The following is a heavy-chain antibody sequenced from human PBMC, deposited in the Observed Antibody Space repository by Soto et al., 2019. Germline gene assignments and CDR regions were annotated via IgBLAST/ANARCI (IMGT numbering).Heavy chain of an antibody. CDR2: IDPSDSYI. D-gene: IGHD3-16*01. V-gene: IGHV5-10-1*01. CDR1: GYTFTKHW. CDR3: ARHSELAPHSVCLDY. J-gene: IGHJ4*02. Sequence: GESLKISCKTSGYTFTKHWTTWVRQMPGKRLEWMGRIDPSDSYISYSPSFQGHVTISVDKSINTAYLQWTGLKASDTAMYYCARHSELAPHSVCLDYWGQGTLVTVSS.